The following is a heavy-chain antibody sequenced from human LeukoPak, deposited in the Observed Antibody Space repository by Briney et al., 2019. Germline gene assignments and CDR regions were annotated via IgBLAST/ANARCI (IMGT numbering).Heavy chain of an antibody. Sequence: PSETLSLTCTVSGGSISTSDYYWGWIRQPPGKGLEWIASVHYSGGTYFNPSLKSRVTISVDTSRNEFSLKVTSVTAADTAVYYRARSCGSTSCSDGDWFDPWGQGTLVTVSS. CDR1: GGSISTSDYY. CDR3: ARSCGSTSCSDGDWFDP. CDR2: VHYSGGT. J-gene: IGHJ5*02. D-gene: IGHD2-2*01. V-gene: IGHV4-39*01.